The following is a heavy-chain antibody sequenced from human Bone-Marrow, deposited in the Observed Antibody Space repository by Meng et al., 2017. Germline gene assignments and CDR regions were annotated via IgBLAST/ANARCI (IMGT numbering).Heavy chain of an antibody. CDR2: IYTDGSMT. CDR3: AKGHNSNDY. Sequence: EVQLVESGGGLVQPGGSLRLSCAASGFTLSNYWMHWVRQAPGKGLVWVSRIYTDGSMTSYGDSVKGRFTISRDNAKNTLYLQMSSLRAEDTALYYCAKGHNSNDYCGQGTLVTVSS. CDR1: GFTLSNYW. V-gene: IGHV3-74*01. D-gene: IGHD1-1*01. J-gene: IGHJ4*02.